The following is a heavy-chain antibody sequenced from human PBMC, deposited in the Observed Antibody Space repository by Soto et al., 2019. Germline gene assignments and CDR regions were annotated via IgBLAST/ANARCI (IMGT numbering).Heavy chain of an antibody. Sequence: GASVKVSCKASGYTFPDYGIRWVRQAPGQGLEWMGWINTYNGNTYYTQNLQGRVTMTRDTSTSTAYVDLRSLRFDDTALYYCARDRDDSSWSTAENFQHWGQGTLVTVSS. J-gene: IGHJ1*01. CDR2: INTYNGNT. V-gene: IGHV1-18*01. D-gene: IGHD3-22*01. CDR3: ARDRDDSSWSTAENFQH. CDR1: GYTFPDYG.